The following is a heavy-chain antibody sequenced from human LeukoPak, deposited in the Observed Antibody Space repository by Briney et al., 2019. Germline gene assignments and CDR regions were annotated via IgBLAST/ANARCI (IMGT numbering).Heavy chain of an antibody. CDR1: GFTFNSYA. D-gene: IGHD3-3*01. J-gene: IGHJ4*02. Sequence: GGSLRLSCAASGFTFNSYAFNWVRQAPGKGLEWVSYISSSSNVIYYPESVKGRFTISRDNAKSLVYLQLNGLRPEDTAIYYCARGDPIYDFWSGGDYWGQGSLVTVSS. CDR3: ARGDPIYDFWSGGDY. V-gene: IGHV3-48*01. CDR2: ISSSSNVI.